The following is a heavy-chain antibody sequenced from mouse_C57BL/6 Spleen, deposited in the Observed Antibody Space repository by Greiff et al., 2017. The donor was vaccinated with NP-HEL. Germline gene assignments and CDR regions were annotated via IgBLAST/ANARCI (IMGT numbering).Heavy chain of an antibody. CDR1: GYTFTSYW. CDR3: ARGTAQATDYFDY. CDR2: IDPSDSYT. J-gene: IGHJ2*01. V-gene: IGHV1-69*01. D-gene: IGHD3-2*02. Sequence: VQLQQSGAELVMPGASVKLSCKASGYTFTSYWMHWVKQRPGQGLEWIGEIDPSDSYTNYNQKFKGKSTLTVDKSSSTAYMQLSSLTSEDSAVYYCARGTAQATDYFDYWGQGTTLTVSS.